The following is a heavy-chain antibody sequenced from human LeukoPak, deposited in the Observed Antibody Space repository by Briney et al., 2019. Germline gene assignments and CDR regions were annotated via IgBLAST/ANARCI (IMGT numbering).Heavy chain of an antibody. Sequence: PGGSLRLSFAASGFTFSSYAMHWVRQAPGKGLEWVAVISYDGSNKYYADSVKGRFTISRDNSKNTLYLQMNSLRAEDTAVYYCARGTYGDYARGAFDIWGQGTMVTVSS. CDR3: ARGTYGDYARGAFDI. J-gene: IGHJ3*02. CDR2: ISYDGSNK. V-gene: IGHV3-30-3*01. CDR1: GFTFSSYA. D-gene: IGHD4-17*01.